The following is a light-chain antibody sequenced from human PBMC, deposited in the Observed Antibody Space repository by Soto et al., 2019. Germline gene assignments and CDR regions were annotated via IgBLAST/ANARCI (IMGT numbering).Light chain of an antibody. V-gene: IGKV3-11*01. CDR3: QQRSNWPPYT. CDR2: DAS. CDR1: QSVSSY. Sequence: EIVLTQSPATLSLSPGERATLSCRASQSVSSYLAWYQQKPGQAPRLLIYDASNRATGIPARFSGSGSGTDFTLTISGLEHEDFAVYYCQQRSNWPPYTFGQGTKLEIK. J-gene: IGKJ2*01.